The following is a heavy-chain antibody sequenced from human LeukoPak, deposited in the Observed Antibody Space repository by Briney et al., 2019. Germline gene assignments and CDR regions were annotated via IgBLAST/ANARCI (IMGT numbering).Heavy chain of an antibody. D-gene: IGHD6-13*01. CDR1: GGTFSSYA. J-gene: IGHJ4*02. V-gene: IGHV1-69*13. Sequence: SVKVSCKASGGTFSSYAISWVRQAPGQGLEWMGGIIPIFGTANYAQKFQGRVTITADESTSTAYMELSSLRSEDTAVYYCARDGIAAAGTFDYWGQGTLVTVSS. CDR2: IIPIFGTA. CDR3: ARDGIAAAGTFDY.